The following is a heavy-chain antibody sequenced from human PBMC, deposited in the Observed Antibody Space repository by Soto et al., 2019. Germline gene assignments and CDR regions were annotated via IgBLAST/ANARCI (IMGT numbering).Heavy chain of an antibody. CDR1: GYTFTSYY. CDR2: INPSGGST. V-gene: IGHV1-46*03. J-gene: IGHJ4*02. Sequence: ASVKVSCKASGYTFTSYYMHWVRQAPGQGPEWMGIINPSGGSTSYAQKFQGRVTMTRDTSTSTVYMELSSLRSEDTAVYYCARDFGAAHSLAYDYIWGSPGYWRQGTLVTVSS. CDR3: ARDFGAAHSLAYDYIWGSPGY. D-gene: IGHD3-16*01.